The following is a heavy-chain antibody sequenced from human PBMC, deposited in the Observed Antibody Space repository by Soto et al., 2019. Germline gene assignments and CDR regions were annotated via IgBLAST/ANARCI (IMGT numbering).Heavy chain of an antibody. Sequence: GASVKVSCKASGGTFSSYAISWVRQAPGQGLEWMGGIIPIFGTANYTQKFQGRVTITADESTSTAYMELSSLRSEDTAVYYCARVQSGYYGSGSVVYSFDPWGQGTLVTVSS. CDR2: IIPIFGTA. CDR1: GGTFSSYA. D-gene: IGHD3-10*01. CDR3: ARVQSGYYGSGSVVYSFDP. V-gene: IGHV1-69*13. J-gene: IGHJ5*02.